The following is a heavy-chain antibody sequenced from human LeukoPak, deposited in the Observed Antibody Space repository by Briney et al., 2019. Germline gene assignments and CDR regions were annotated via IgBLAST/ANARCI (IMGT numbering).Heavy chain of an antibody. Sequence: SQTLSPTCAISGDSVSSNSAAWNWIRQSPSRGLEWLGRTYYRSKWYNDYAVSVKSRITINPDTSKNQFSLQLNSVTPEDTAVYYCAKELLWFGELLRNNWFDPWGQGTLVTVSS. CDR3: AKELLWFGELLRNNWFDP. V-gene: IGHV6-1*01. CDR2: TYYRSKWYN. CDR1: GDSVSSNSAA. D-gene: IGHD3-10*01. J-gene: IGHJ5*02.